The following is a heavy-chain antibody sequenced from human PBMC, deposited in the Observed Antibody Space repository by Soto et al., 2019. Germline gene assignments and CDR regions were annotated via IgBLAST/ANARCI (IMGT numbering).Heavy chain of an antibody. J-gene: IGHJ4*02. V-gene: IGHV1-69*13. Sequence: SVKVSCKASGGTFSSYAISWVRQAPGQGLEWMGGIIPIFGTANYAQKFQSRVTITADESTSTAYMELSSLRSEDTAVYYCASQVGATHFDYWGQGTLVTVSS. D-gene: IGHD1-26*01. CDR1: GGTFSSYA. CDR2: IIPIFGTA. CDR3: ASQVGATHFDY.